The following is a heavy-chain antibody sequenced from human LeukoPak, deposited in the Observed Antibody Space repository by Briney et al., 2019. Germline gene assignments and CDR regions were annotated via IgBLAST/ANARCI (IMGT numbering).Heavy chain of an antibody. Sequence: PSETLSLTCTVSGGSISSSSYYWGWIPQPPGKGLVGFGCFYYSGSTYSNPALKRRVTISVDTYKNQSSLKLSSVTAADTAVYYCARHSEYYDFWGGEVDYWGQGTLVTVSS. CDR1: GGSISSSSYY. D-gene: IGHD3-3*01. J-gene: IGHJ4*02. CDR3: ARHSEYYDFWGGEVDY. V-gene: IGHV4-39*01. CDR2: FYYSGST.